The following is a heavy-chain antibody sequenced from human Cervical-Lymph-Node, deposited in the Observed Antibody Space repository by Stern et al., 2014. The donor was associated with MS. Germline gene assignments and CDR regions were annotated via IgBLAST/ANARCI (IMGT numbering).Heavy chain of an antibody. D-gene: IGHD1-1*01. Sequence: VQLVESGGGVVQPGRSLRLSCAASGITFSTYGMHWVRQAPGKGLEWVAVISSDGNHKYYADYVKVQFTISRNNSKNTLHLQMSSLHAEDTAVYYCAKERYQMRISTGSRWSDYWGQGTMVIVSS. CDR3: AKERYQMRISTGSRWSDY. CDR1: GITFSTYG. J-gene: IGHJ4*02. V-gene: IGHV3-30*18. CDR2: ISSDGNHK.